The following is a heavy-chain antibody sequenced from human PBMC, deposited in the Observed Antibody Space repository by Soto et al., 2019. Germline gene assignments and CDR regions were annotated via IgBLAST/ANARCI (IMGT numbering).Heavy chain of an antibody. V-gene: IGHV3-11*01. CDR1: GFTFSDYY. Sequence: QVQLVESGGGLVKPGGSLRLSCAASGFTFSDYYMSWMRQAPGKGLEWLSYISSSGNTIYYATSVKGRFTISRDNAKNSLSLQMNSLTAEDTAVYYCARRLGFSGVGPSTSNWFDPSGQGTLVTVSS. J-gene: IGHJ5*02. CDR3: ARRLGFSGVGPSTSNWFDP. D-gene: IGHD1-26*01. CDR2: ISSSGNTI.